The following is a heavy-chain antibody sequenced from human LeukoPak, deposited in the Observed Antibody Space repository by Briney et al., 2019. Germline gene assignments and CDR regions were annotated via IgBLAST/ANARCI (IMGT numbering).Heavy chain of an antibody. CDR2: IRSSSSYI. J-gene: IGHJ4*02. D-gene: IGHD3-22*01. CDR1: GFIFSDYS. V-gene: IGHV3-21*01. CDR3: ARGCSSGYSDY. Sequence: GGSLRLSCAASGFIFSDYSMNWVRQAPGEGLEWVASIRSSSSYIYYGDSVKGRFTISRDIAKNSLYLEMNSLTVEDTAVYYCARGCSSGYSDYWGQGTLVSVSS.